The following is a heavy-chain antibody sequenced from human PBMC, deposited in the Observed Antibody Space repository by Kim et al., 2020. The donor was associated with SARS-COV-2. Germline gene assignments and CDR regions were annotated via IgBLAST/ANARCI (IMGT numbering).Heavy chain of an antibody. CDR1: GFTFSSYA. D-gene: IGHD6-19*01. CDR3: ARDPERLRWLVHLGGMDV. Sequence: GGSLRLSCAASGFTFSSYAMHWVRQAPGKGLEWVAVISYDGSNKYYADSVKGRFTISRDNSKNTLYLQMNSLRAEDTAVYYCARDPERLRWLVHLGGMDVWGQGTTVTVSS. J-gene: IGHJ6*02. CDR2: ISYDGSNK. V-gene: IGHV3-30-3*01.